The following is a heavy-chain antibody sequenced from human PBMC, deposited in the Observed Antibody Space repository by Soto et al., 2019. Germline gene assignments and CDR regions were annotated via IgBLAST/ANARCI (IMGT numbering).Heavy chain of an antibody. Sequence: GGSLRLSCAASGFTFKRCWMNWVRQAPGKGLEWVASIKHNGGRTYYADSVKGRFTIPRDNAKNTLYLQMNSLRAEDTAVYYCAKDQTSYAFDIWGQGTMVTVSS. J-gene: IGHJ3*02. D-gene: IGHD4-17*01. CDR3: AKDQTSYAFDI. CDR1: GFTFKRCW. V-gene: IGHV3-7*03. CDR2: IKHNGGRT.